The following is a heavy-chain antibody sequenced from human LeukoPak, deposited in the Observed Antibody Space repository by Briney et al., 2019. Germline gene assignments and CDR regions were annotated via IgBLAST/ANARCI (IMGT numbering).Heavy chain of an antibody. D-gene: IGHD3-9*01. CDR2: IYYSGST. V-gene: IGHV4-31*03. J-gene: IGHJ5*02. Sequence: PSPTLSLTCTVSGGSISSGGYYWSWIHQHPGKGLEWIGYIYYSGSTYYNPSLKSRVTISVDTSKNQFSLKLSSVTAADTAVYYCARSHYDILTGYSNWFDPWGQGTLVTVSS. CDR3: ARSHYDILTGYSNWFDP. CDR1: GGSISSGGYY.